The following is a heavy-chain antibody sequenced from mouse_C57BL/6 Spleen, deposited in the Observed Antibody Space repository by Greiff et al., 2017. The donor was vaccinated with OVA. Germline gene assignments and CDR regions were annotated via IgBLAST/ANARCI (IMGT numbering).Heavy chain of an antibody. CDR1: GYTFTDYY. CDR2: INPNNGGT. J-gene: IGHJ4*01. V-gene: IGHV1-26*01. Sequence: VQLQQSGPELVKPGASVKISCKASGYTFTDYYMNWVKQSHGKSLEWIGDINPNNGGTSYNQKFKGKATLTVDKSSSTAYMELRSLTSEDSAVYYCARKGEYDYDGYYYAMDYWGQGTSVTVSS. CDR3: ARKGEYDYDGYYYAMDY. D-gene: IGHD2-4*01.